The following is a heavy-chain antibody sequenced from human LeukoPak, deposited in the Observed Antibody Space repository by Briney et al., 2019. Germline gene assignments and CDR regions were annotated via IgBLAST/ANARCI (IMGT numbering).Heavy chain of an antibody. CDR3: ARVPGRRSSWTLDY. V-gene: IGHV4-59*01. J-gene: IGHJ4*02. D-gene: IGHD6-13*01. CDR2: IYYSGST. CDR1: GGSISSYY. Sequence: PSETLSLTCTVSGGSISSYYWSWIRQPPGKGLEWIGYIYYSGSTNYNPSLKSRVTISVDTSKNQFSLKLSSVTAADTAVYYCARVPGRRSSWTLDYWGQGTLVTVSS.